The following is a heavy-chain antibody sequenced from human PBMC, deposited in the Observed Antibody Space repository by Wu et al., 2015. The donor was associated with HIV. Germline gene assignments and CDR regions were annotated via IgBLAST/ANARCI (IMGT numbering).Heavy chain of an antibody. J-gene: IGHJ4*02. D-gene: IGHD2-8*01. Sequence: QVQLMQSGAEVKKPGASVMVSRKASGYTFIDYYMYWVRQAPGQGLEWMGWINPNRGGTKYGQKFQGRVTMTRDTAVSTAYMELSSLTSDDTAVYYCARLQSLHGLYSNADYWGQGTLVTVSS. CDR1: GYTFIDYY. V-gene: IGHV1-2*02. CDR2: INPNRGGT. CDR3: ARLQSLHGLYSNADY.